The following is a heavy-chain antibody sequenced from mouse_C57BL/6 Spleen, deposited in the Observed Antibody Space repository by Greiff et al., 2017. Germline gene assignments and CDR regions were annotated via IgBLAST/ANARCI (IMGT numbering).Heavy chain of an antibody. CDR1: GYTFTSYW. V-gene: IGHV1-53*01. D-gene: IGHD2-3*01. J-gene: IGHJ3*01. CDR3: GRGIYDGYWFAY. Sequence: VQLKQPGTELVKPGASVKLSCKASGYTFTSYWMHWVKQRPGQGLEWIGNINPSNGGTNYNEKFKSKATLTVDKSSSTAYLQLSSLTYDDSAVYYCGRGIYDGYWFAYWGQGTLVTVSA. CDR2: INPSNGGT.